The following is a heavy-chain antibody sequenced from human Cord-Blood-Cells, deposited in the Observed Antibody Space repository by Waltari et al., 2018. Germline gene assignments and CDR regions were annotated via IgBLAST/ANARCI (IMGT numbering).Heavy chain of an antibody. J-gene: IGHJ4*02. Sequence: QVQLVQSGAEVKKPGASVKVSCKASGYTFTSYDTNCMRQATGQGLEWMGWMNPNSGNTGYAQKFQGRVTITRNTSISTAYMELSSLRSEDTAVYYCARGRNEKRYCSGGSCYSDYWGQGTLVTVSS. CDR3: ARGRNEKRYCSGGSCYSDY. V-gene: IGHV1-8*03. D-gene: IGHD2-15*01. CDR2: MNPNSGNT. CDR1: GYTFTSYD.